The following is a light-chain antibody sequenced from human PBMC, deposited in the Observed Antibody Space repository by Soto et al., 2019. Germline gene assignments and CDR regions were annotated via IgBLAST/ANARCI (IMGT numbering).Light chain of an antibody. CDR1: SANIGGNY. CDR2: DSD. V-gene: IGLV1-51*01. Sequence: QSALTQAPSVSAAPGQKVTISCSGSSANIGGNYVSWYQHIPGTAPKLVIYDSDKRPSEIPDRFSGSKSGTSATLDITGLQTGDEADYYCGAWDGSLSVVLFGGGTKLTVL. CDR3: GAWDGSLSVVL. J-gene: IGLJ2*01.